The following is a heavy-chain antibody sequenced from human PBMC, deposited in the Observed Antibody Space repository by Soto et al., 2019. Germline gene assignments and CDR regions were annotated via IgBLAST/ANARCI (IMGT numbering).Heavy chain of an antibody. CDR2: ISAYNGNT. CDR3: GRLHYYVISGYYSGSVRHWFAP. CDR1: GYTFTSYG. V-gene: IGHV1-18*01. D-gene: IGHD3-22*01. Sequence: ASVKVSCKASGYTFTSYGISWVRQAPGQGLEWMGWISAYNGNTNYAQKLQGRVTMTTDTSTSTAYMELRSLRSDDTAVYYCGRLHYYVISGYYSGSVRHWFAPWGQGTXVPVSS. J-gene: IGHJ5*02.